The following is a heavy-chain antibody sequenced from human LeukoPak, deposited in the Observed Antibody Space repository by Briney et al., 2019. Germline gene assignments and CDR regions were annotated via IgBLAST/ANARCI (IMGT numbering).Heavy chain of an antibody. D-gene: IGHD2-15*01. V-gene: IGHV4-4*07. CDR3: ARGYCSGGSCYLYYFDY. Sequence: SETLCLTRTVPVGSISSYYWSWIRQPAGKGLEWIGRIYTRGRTKYNPSLKSRVTMSVDTSKNQFSLKLSSVTAADTAVYYCARGYCSGGSCYLYYFDYWGQGTLVTVSS. J-gene: IGHJ4*02. CDR2: IYTRGRT. CDR1: VGSISSYY.